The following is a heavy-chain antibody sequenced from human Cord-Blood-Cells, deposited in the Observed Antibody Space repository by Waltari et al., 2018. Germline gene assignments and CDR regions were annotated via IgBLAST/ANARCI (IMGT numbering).Heavy chain of an antibody. J-gene: IGHJ3*02. CDR1: GFTVSSNY. Sequence: EVQLVESGGGLVQPGGSLRLSCAASGFTVSSNYMSWVRQAPGKGLEWVSVIYSGGSTYYADSVKGRFTISRENSKNTLYLQMNSLRAEDTAVYYCARARYSGYGDAFDIWGQGTMVTVSS. V-gene: IGHV3-66*01. D-gene: IGHD5-12*01. CDR3: ARARYSGYGDAFDI. CDR2: IYSGGST.